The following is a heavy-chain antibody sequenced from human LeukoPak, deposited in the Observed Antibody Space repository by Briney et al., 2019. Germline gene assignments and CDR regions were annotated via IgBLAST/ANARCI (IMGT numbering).Heavy chain of an antibody. D-gene: IGHD5-12*01. V-gene: IGHV4-34*01. CDR3: ARGRGYSGYKIDY. Sequence: SETLSLTCAVYGGSFSGYYWSWIRRPPGKGLEWIGEINHSGSTNYNPSLKSRVTISVDTSKNQFSLKLSSVTAADTAVYYCARGRGYSGYKIDYWGQGTLVTVSS. J-gene: IGHJ4*02. CDR2: INHSGST. CDR1: GGSFSGYY.